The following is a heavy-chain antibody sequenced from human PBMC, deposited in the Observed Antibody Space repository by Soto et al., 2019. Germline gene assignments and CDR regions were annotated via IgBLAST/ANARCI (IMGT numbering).Heavy chain of an antibody. CDR2: ICPRGITT. Sequence: GGSLGLSCAAYGFIFSHRGMIWARQAPGKGLEWVAYICPRGITTYYADSVKGRFTLSRDNAHNSLYLQMDSLRDDDTAVYYCAIFDGPPVETMFFDYSGQAISVTLST. J-gene: IGHJ4*02. D-gene: IGHD5-12*01. CDR1: GFIFSHRG. CDR3: AIFDGPPVETMFFDY. V-gene: IGHV3-48*02.